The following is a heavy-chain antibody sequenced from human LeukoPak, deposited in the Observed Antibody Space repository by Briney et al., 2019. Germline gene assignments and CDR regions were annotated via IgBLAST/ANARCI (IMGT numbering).Heavy chain of an antibody. CDR3: ATGRSVTYCSGSNCYDPWFDP. V-gene: IGHV3-11*01. J-gene: IGHJ5*02. D-gene: IGHD2-2*01. Sequence: GSLRLSCAASGFTFSDYYMSGIRQAPGKGLEGVSYISYSGSTIYYADSVKGRFTISRDNAKNSLYLQMNSLRAEDTAVYYCATGRSVTYCSGSNCYDPWFDPWGQGTLVTVSS. CDR2: ISYSGSTI. CDR1: GFTFSDYY.